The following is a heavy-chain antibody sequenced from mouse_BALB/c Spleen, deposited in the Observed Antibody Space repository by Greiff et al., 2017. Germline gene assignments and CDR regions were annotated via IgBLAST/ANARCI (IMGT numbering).Heavy chain of an antibody. D-gene: IGHD1-1*01. CDR1: GYTFTNYW. CDR3: ARVGQIYYYGSSGMDY. J-gene: IGHJ4*01. V-gene: IGHV1-63*02. CDR2: IYPGGGYT. Sequence: QVQLKESGAELVRPGTSVKISCKASGYTFTNYWLGWVKQRPGHGLEWIGDIYPGGGYTNYNEKFKGKATLTADTSSSTAYMQLSSLTSEDSAVYFCARVGQIYYYGSSGMDYWGQGTSVTVSS.